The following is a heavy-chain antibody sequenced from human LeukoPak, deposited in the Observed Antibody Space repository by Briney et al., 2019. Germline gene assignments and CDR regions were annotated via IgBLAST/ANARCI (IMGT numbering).Heavy chain of an antibody. CDR2: ISYDGSNK. CDR1: GFTFSNYA. Sequence: GGSLRLSCAASGFTFSNYAMHWVRQAPGKGLEWVAVISYDGSNKYYADSVKGRFTISRDNSKNTLSLQMNSLRAEDTAVYYCANNPNRRELPPYWGQGTLVTVSS. V-gene: IGHV3-30-3*01. D-gene: IGHD1-26*01. CDR3: ANNPNRRELPPY. J-gene: IGHJ4*02.